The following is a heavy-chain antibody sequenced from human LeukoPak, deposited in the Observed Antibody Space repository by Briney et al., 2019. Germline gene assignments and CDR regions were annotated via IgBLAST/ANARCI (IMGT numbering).Heavy chain of an antibody. CDR2: INHSGST. Sequence: PSETLSLTCAVYGGSFSGYYWSWIRQPPGKGLEWIGEINHSGSTNYNPSLKSRVTISVDTSKNQFSLKLSYVTAADTAVYYCARVVSWLREPTLDYWGQGTLVTVSS. D-gene: IGHD5-12*01. CDR3: ARVVSWLREPTLDY. J-gene: IGHJ4*02. V-gene: IGHV4-34*01. CDR1: GGSFSGYY.